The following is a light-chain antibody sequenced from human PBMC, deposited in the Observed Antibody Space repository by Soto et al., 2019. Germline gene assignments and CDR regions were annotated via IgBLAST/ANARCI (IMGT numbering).Light chain of an antibody. J-gene: IGLJ3*02. CDR1: NSNFGGYIR. CDR2: NVS. Sequence: QSALTQPRSVSGSPGQSVTISCSGTNSNFGGYIRVSWFQQHPGKAPILLIYNVSERPSGVPDRFSGSKSGNTASLTISGLKADDEADYYCCSSPGDFTWVFGGGTKLTVL. V-gene: IGLV2-11*01. CDR3: CSSPGDFTWV.